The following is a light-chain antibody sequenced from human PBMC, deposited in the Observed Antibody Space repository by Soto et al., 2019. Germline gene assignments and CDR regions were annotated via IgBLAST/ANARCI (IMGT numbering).Light chain of an antibody. J-gene: IGKJ4*01. CDR3: QQHDNLPLT. CDR1: QDISNY. V-gene: IGKV1-33*01. CDR2: DAS. Sequence: DIQMTQSPSSLSASVGDRVTITCQASQDISNYLNWYQQKPGKAPKLLIYDASNLETGGPSRFSGSRSGTNFTLTISILQPEDIATYYFQQHDNLPLTFGGGTKVEIK.